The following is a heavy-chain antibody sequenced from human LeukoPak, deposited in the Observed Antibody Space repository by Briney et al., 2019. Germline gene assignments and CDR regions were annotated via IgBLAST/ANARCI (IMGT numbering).Heavy chain of an antibody. V-gene: IGHV1-18*01. J-gene: IGHJ4*02. CDR3: ARDLPSYDILTGYYFDY. Sequence: ASVKVSCKASGYTFTSYGISWVRQAPGQELEWMGWISAYNGNTNYAQKLQGRVTMTTDTSTSTAYMELRSLRSDDTAVYYCARDLPSYDILTGYYFDYWGQGTLVTVSS. CDR2: ISAYNGNT. CDR1: GYTFTSYG. D-gene: IGHD3-9*01.